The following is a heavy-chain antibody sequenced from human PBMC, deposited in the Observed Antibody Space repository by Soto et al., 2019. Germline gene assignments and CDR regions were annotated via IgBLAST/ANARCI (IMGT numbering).Heavy chain of an antibody. V-gene: IGHV3-30-3*01. CDR3: ASGVVVHDDAFDI. J-gene: IGHJ3*02. D-gene: IGHD3-22*01. CDR1: GFTFSSYA. CDR2: ISYDGSNK. Sequence: GGSLRLSCAASGFTFSSYAMHWVRQAPGKGLEWVAVISYDGSNKYYADSVKGRFTISRDNSKNTLYLQMNSLRAEDTAVYYCASGVVVHDDAFDIWGQGTMVTVSS.